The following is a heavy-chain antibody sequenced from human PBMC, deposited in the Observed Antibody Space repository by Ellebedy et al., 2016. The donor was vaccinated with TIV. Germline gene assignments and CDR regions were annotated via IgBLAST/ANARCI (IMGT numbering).Heavy chain of an antibody. J-gene: IGHJ4*01. CDR2: IRGSGGST. CDR1: GFPFSDYY. Sequence: GESLKISCAASGFPFSDYYMSWVRQAPGKGLEWVSTIRGSGGSTYYADSVKGRFTISRDNFKNTLFLQMNSLTAGDTAVYYCAKRADNWGFFDYWGHGTLVTVSS. D-gene: IGHD1-1*01. V-gene: IGHV3-23*01. CDR3: AKRADNWGFFDY.